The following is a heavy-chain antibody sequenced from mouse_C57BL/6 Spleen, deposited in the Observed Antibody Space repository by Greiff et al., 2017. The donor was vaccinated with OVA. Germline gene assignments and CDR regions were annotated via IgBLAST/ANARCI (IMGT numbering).Heavy chain of an antibody. Sequence: VQLQQSGPELVKPGASVKISCKASGYTFTDYYMTWVKQSHGKSLEWIGDINPKNGGTSYNQKFKGKATLTVYKSSSTAYMELRSLTSEDSAVYYCARDYYGSIDDWGQGTTLTVSS. CDR1: GYTFTDYY. D-gene: IGHD1-1*01. V-gene: IGHV1-26*01. J-gene: IGHJ2*01. CDR3: ARDYYGSIDD. CDR2: INPKNGGT.